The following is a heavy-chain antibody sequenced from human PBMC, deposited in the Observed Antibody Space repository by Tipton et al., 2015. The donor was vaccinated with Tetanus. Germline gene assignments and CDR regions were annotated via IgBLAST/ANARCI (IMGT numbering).Heavy chain of an antibody. Sequence: SLRLSCAASGFIFSSYGMHWVRQAPGKGLEWVAVSWYDGTDKYYADSVKGRFTISRDNSKNTLYLQMNSLRAEDTVVYYCAREADCSGGSCFSGDFDNWGQGTQVTVSS. CDR3: AREADCSGGSCFSGDFDN. D-gene: IGHD2-15*01. CDR1: GFIFSSYG. CDR2: SWYDGTDK. J-gene: IGHJ4*02. V-gene: IGHV3-33*01.